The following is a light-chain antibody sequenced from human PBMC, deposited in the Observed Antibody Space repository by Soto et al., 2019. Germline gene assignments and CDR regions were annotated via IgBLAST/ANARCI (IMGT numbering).Light chain of an antibody. V-gene: IGKV3-11*01. J-gene: IGKJ1*01. CDR2: GAS. CDR1: QSVSIY. Sequence: EIVLAQSPATLSLSPGERATLSCRASQSVSIYLAWYQQKPGQAPRLLIYGASTRATGIPARFSGSGSGTDFSLTISSLEPEDFAIYYCQQRSIWPPWTFGQGTKVDIK. CDR3: QQRSIWPPWT.